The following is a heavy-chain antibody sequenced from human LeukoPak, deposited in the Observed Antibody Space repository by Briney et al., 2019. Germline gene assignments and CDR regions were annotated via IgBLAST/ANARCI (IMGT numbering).Heavy chain of an antibody. V-gene: IGHV1-24*01. Sequence: ASVKVSCKVSGYTLTELSTHWVRQAPGKGLEWMGGFDPEDGETIYAQKFQGRVTMTEDTSTDTAYMELSSLRSEDTAVYYCATGLKYYYGSGDNYWGQGTLVTVSS. CDR1: GYTLTELS. CDR3: ATGLKYYYGSGDNY. J-gene: IGHJ4*02. D-gene: IGHD3-10*01. CDR2: FDPEDGET.